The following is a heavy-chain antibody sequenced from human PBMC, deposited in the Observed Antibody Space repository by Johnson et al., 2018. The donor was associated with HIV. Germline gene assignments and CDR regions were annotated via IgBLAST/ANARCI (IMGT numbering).Heavy chain of an antibody. J-gene: IGHJ3*02. D-gene: IGHD3-9*01. CDR3: ARRPNHDILTGKGDAFDI. Sequence: QVQLVESGGGVVRPGGSLRLSCAASGFTFSSYDMNWVRQAPGKGLEGVAFIRYDGSNKYYADSVKGRFTISRDNSKNTLYLQMNSLRAEDTALYYCARRPNHDILTGKGDAFDIWGQGTMVTVSS. CDR2: IRYDGSNK. CDR1: GFTFSSYD. V-gene: IGHV3-30*02.